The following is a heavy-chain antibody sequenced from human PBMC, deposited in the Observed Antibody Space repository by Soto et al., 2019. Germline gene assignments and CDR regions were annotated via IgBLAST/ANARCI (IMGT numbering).Heavy chain of an antibody. J-gene: IGHJ3*02. D-gene: IGHD6-19*01. Sequence: EVQLVESGGGLVQPGGSLRLSCAASGFTFSSYSMNWVRQAPGKGLEWVSYISSSSSTIYYADSVKGRFTISRDNAKNSLYLQMNRLRAEVTAVYYCARDGWGSGWYYAFDIWGQGTMVTVSS. CDR2: ISSSSSTI. CDR3: ARDGWGSGWYYAFDI. V-gene: IGHV3-48*01. CDR1: GFTFSSYS.